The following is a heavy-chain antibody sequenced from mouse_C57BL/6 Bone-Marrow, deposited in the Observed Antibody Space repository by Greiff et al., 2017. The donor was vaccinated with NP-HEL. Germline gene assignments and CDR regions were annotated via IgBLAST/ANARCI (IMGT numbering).Heavy chain of an antibody. CDR3: ARQEGVDYYAMDY. CDR1: GYTFTSYG. Sequence: QVQLQQSGAELARPGASVKLSCKASGYTFTSYGISWVKQRTGQGLEWIGEIYPRSGNTYYNEKFKGKATLTADKSSSTAYMELRSLTSEDSAVYFCARQEGVDYYAMDYGGQGTSVTVSS. V-gene: IGHV1-81*01. D-gene: IGHD1-1*01. J-gene: IGHJ4*01. CDR2: IYPRSGNT.